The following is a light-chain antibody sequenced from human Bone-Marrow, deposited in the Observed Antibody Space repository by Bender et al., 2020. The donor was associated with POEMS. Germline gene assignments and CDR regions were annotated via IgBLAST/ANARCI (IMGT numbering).Light chain of an antibody. Sequence: QSVLAQPPSVSSAPGDKVTIACSGSTYDMGYNSVSWYQQIPGTAPKLLIYENNKRPSGTPERFSGSKSGTSATLDITGLQAEDEGDYYCQSYDNSLGGWVFGGGTKLTVL. CDR2: ENN. J-gene: IGLJ3*02. V-gene: IGLV1-51*02. CDR1: TYDMGYNS. CDR3: QSYDNSLGGWV.